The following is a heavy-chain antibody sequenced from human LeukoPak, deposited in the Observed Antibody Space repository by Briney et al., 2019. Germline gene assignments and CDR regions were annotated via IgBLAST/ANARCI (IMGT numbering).Heavy chain of an antibody. D-gene: IGHD2-15*01. CDR2: IYYSGSA. Sequence: PSETLSLTCTVSGGSISSSSYYWGWIRQPPGKGLEWIGSIYYSGSAYYNPSLKSRVTISVATSKNQFSLKLSSVTAADTAVYYCAREKYCSGGSCYWFDPWGQGTLVTVSS. CDR1: GGSISSSSYY. J-gene: IGHJ5*02. V-gene: IGHV4-39*07. CDR3: AREKYCSGGSCYWFDP.